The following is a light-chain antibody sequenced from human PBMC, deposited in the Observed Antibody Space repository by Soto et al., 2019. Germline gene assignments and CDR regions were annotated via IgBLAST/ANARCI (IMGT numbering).Light chain of an antibody. CDR3: PQYNNWPPKT. CDR2: AAS. V-gene: IGKV3-15*01. J-gene: IGKJ1*01. CDR1: QSVGSD. Sequence: ETVMTQSPATLSVSPGERATLSCRASQSVGSDLAWYQQKPGQAPRLLIYAASTRAPAVPTRFSGSGSGTEFTRTISSLQSEDFAVYYCPQYNNWPPKTFGQGTKVEIK.